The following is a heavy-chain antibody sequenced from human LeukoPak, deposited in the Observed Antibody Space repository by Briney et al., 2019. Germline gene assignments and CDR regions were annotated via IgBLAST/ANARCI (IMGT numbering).Heavy chain of an antibody. J-gene: IGHJ5*02. Sequence: SETLSLTRAVSGGSISSGGYSWSWIRQPPGKGLEWIGYIYHSGSTYYNPSLKSRVTISVDRSKNQFSLKLSSVTAADTAVYYCARGRSKRDSWGQGTLVTVSS. CDR2: IYHSGST. CDR3: ARGRSKRDS. V-gene: IGHV4-30-2*01. CDR1: GGSISSGGYS.